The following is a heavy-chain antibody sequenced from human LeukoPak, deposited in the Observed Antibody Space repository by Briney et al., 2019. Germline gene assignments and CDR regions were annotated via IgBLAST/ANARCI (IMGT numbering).Heavy chain of an antibody. D-gene: IGHD3-22*01. CDR3: ARWDYDSSGYALYYFDY. CDR2: INTYTGNP. CDR1: GYTFTGNY. V-gene: IGHV7-4-1*02. J-gene: IGHJ4*02. Sequence: ASVKVSCKASGYTFTGNYIHWVRQAPGQGLEWMGWINTYTGNPTYAQGFTGRFVFSLDTSVSTAYLQISSLKAEDTAVYYCARWDYDSSGYALYYFDYWGQGTLVTVSS.